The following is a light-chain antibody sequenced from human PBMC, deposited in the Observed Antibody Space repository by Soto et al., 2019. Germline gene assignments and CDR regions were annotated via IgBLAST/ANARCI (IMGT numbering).Light chain of an antibody. V-gene: IGKV3-20*01. CDR1: QSVSSSY. J-gene: IGKJ1*01. Sequence: EIVLTQFPDTLSLSPGERATLSCSASQSVSSSYLAWYQQKPGQAPRLLIYGASSRATGIPSRFSGSGSGTEFTLTISSLQPDDFATYYCQHYNSYSEAFGQGTKVDI. CDR3: QHYNSYSEA. CDR2: GAS.